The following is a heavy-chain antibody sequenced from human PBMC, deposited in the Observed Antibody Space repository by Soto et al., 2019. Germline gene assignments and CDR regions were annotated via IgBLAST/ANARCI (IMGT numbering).Heavy chain of an antibody. J-gene: IGHJ5*02. CDR3: ARGVVGASEWIDP. D-gene: IGHD2-15*01. CDR1: DDSINKYY. V-gene: IGHV4-59*01. Sequence: LSLTCTVSDDSINKYYWNWIRYSPGKGLEWIGYVSYSGTTNYNPSLKGRVSISLDKSKRLFSLRMNSVVAADTGLYHCARGVVGASEWIDPWGQGTLVTVSS. CDR2: VSYSGTT.